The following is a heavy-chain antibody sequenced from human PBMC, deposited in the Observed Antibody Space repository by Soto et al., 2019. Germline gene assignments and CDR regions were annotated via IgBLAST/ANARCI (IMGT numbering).Heavy chain of an antibody. Sequence: GESLKISCKGSGYSFTSYWIGWVRQMPGKGLEWMGRIDPSDSYTNYSPSFQGHVTISADKSISTAYLQWSSLKASDTAMYYCARQDYSNFPLDYWGQGTLVTVSS. CDR3: ARQDYSNFPLDY. CDR1: GYSFTSYW. V-gene: IGHV5-10-1*01. CDR2: IDPSDSYT. J-gene: IGHJ4*02. D-gene: IGHD4-4*01.